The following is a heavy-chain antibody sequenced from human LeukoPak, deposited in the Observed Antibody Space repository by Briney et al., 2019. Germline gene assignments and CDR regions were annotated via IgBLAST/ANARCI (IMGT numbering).Heavy chain of an antibody. CDR1: AFTFSSYA. D-gene: IGHD5-18*01. CDR2: ISGSGGST. V-gene: IGHV3-23*01. CDR3: AKDSGYSYGPTPVDY. Sequence: GGSLRPSCAAYAFTFSSYAMSWVRQAPGKGLEWVAAISGSGGSTYYADSVKGRFTISRDNSNNTLYLQMNSPRAEDTAVYYCAKDSGYSYGPTPVDYWGQGTLVTVSS. J-gene: IGHJ4*02.